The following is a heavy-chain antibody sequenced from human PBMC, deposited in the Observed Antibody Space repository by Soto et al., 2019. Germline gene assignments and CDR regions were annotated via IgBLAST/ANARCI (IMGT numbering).Heavy chain of an antibody. D-gene: IGHD1-26*01. J-gene: IGHJ4*02. V-gene: IGHV3-21*01. CDR2: ISSSSSYI. Sequence: EVQLVESGGGLVKPGGSLRLSCAASGFTFSSYSMNWVRQAPGRGLEWVSSISSSSSYIYYADSVKGRFTISRDNAKNSLYLQMNSLRAEDTAVYYCAKGDTNIDYWGQGTLVTVSS. CDR3: AKGDTNIDY. CDR1: GFTFSSYS.